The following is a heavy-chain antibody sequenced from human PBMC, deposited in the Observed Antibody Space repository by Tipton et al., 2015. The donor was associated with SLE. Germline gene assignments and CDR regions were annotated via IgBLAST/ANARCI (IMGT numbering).Heavy chain of an antibody. CDR1: GVSLRSHY. Sequence: TLSLTCTVSGVSLRSHYWSWIRQYPGKGLEWIGYMYNNERTKYNLSLESRVSMSVETSKNQFTLKLTSVTAADTAVYYCARFYVKSYYEFDCWGQGTLVTVSS. J-gene: IGHJ4*02. V-gene: IGHV4-59*11. CDR3: ARFYVKSYYEFDC. CDR2: MYNNERT. D-gene: IGHD3-10*01.